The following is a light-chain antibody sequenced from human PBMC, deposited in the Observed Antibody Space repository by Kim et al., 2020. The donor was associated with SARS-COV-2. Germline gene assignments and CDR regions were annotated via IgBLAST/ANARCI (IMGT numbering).Light chain of an antibody. CDR3: SSYSRSSSVV. V-gene: IGLV2-14*04. Sequence: SRPGTAMFVGCYHYVSVYRPPPARAPALIFFHVCPRPSAVSSPFSGSKSGNTASLSISGLQAEDEADYSCSSYSRSSSVVFGGGTPLTVL. CDR1: AMFVGCYHY. CDR2: HVC. J-gene: IGLJ2*01.